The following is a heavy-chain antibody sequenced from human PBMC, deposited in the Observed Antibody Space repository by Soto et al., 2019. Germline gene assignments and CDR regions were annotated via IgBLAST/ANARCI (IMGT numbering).Heavy chain of an antibody. Sequence: PSETLSLTCAVYGGSFSVYYWSWIRQRPGKGLEWIGEINHSGSTNYNPSLKSRVTISVDTSKNQFSLKLGSVTAADTAVYYCARAHYIVVLPAAGNWFDPWGQETLVTVSS. J-gene: IGHJ5*02. D-gene: IGHD2-2*01. CDR1: GGSFSVYY. V-gene: IGHV4-34*01. CDR3: ARAHYIVVLPAAGNWFDP. CDR2: INHSGST.